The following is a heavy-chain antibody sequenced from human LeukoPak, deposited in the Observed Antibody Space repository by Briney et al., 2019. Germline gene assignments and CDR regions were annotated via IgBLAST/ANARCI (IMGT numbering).Heavy chain of an antibody. Sequence: SETLSLTCTVSGGSFSGYLWSWIRQPPGKGLEWIGEINYNGENTNYNPSLKSRVTISVDTSKNQFSLKLSSVTAADTAVYYCARRPPRDRYYDSSGSLDYWGQGTLVTVSS. CDR3: ARRPPRDRYYDSSGSLDY. CDR1: GGSFSGYL. J-gene: IGHJ4*02. D-gene: IGHD3-22*01. CDR2: INYNGENT. V-gene: IGHV4-34*01.